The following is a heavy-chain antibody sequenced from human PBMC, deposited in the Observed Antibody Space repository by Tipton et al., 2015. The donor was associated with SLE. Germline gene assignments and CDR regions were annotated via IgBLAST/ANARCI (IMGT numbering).Heavy chain of an antibody. J-gene: IGHJ4*02. CDR1: GGSFSGYY. CDR3: ARQSYESSGFSY. V-gene: IGHV4-34*01. D-gene: IGHD3-22*01. CDR2: INHSGSS. Sequence: TLSLTCAVYGGSFSGYYWSWIRQPPGKGLEWIGEINHSGSSNYNPSLKNRVTISLDTSKKQFSLKLRSVTAADTAVYYCARQSYESSGFSYWGQGTLVTVSS.